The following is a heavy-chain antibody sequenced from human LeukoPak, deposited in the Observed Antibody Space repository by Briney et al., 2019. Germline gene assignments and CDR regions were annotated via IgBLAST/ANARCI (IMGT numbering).Heavy chain of an antibody. CDR3: ARDAAAAGRYYYYMDV. V-gene: IGHV1-46*01. J-gene: IGHJ6*03. Sequence: ASVKVSCKASGYTFTSYYMHWVRQAPGQGLEWMGIINPSGGSTSYAQKFQGRVTMTRDMSTSTVYMELSSLRSEDTAVYYCARDAAAAGRYYYYMDVWGKGTTVTVSS. CDR1: GYTFTSYY. D-gene: IGHD6-13*01. CDR2: INPSGGST.